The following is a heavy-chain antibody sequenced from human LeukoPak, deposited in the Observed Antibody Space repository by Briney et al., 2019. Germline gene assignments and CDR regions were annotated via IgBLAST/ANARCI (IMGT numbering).Heavy chain of an antibody. CDR3: ARGRRDGYNLGY. V-gene: IGHV3-53*01. D-gene: IGHD5-24*01. CDR1: GFNVTTNY. CDR2: IYSGRTT. Sequence: GGSLRLSCAASGFNVTTNYMSWVRQAPGKRLEWVSVIYSGRTTYYADSVKGRFTISRDISKNTLSLQMNSLRAEDTAVYYCARGRRDGYNLGYWGQGTLVAVSS. J-gene: IGHJ4*02.